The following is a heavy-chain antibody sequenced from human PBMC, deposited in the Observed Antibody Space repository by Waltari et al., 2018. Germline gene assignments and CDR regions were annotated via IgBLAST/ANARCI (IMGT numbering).Heavy chain of an antibody. CDR1: GGSIRSSSYY. J-gene: IGHJ4*02. CDR2: LYYSGST. CDR3: ARDSDIPAAQNGPGFDY. D-gene: IGHD6-13*01. V-gene: IGHV4-39*07. Sequence: LQLQESGHGLVKPSETMSLTCTVSGGSIRSSSYYWGWIRRPQGKGLEWIGGLYYSGSTSYNPSLKSRVTISVDTSKNQFSLKLSSVTAADTAVYYCARDSDIPAAQNGPGFDYWGQGTLVTVSS.